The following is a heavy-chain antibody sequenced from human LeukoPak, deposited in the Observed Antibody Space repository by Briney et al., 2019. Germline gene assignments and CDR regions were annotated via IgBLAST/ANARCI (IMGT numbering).Heavy chain of an antibody. CDR2: ISSSSSYI. CDR3: ASDHYDILTGYYRNPDY. V-gene: IGHV3-21*01. Sequence: PGGSLRLSCAASGFTFSSYSMSWVRQAPGKGLEWVSSISSSSSYIYYADSVKGRFTISRDNAKNSLYLQMNSLRAEDTAVYYCASDHYDILTGYYRNPDYWGQGTLVTVSS. D-gene: IGHD3-9*01. CDR1: GFTFSSYS. J-gene: IGHJ4*02.